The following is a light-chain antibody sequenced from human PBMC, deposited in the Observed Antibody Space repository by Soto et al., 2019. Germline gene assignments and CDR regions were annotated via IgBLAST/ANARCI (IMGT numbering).Light chain of an antibody. CDR2: EVS. CDR3: MQSIQLPIT. Sequence: DVVLTQTPRSLSVTPGQPASISSKSSQSLLYSDGRTYVYWYLQKPGQPPQLLIHEVSNRFSGVPDRFSGSWSGTDFTLKISRVEAEDVGVYYCMQSIQLPITFGGGTNVEIK. V-gene: IGKV2D-29*01. J-gene: IGKJ4*01. CDR1: QSLLYSDGRTY.